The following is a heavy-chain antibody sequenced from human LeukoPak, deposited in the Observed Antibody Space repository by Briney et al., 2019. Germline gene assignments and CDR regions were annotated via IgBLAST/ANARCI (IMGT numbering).Heavy chain of an antibody. D-gene: IGHD2-2*01. V-gene: IGHV1-2*02. CDR3: ARVYCSSTSCPWGFDP. J-gene: IGHJ5*02. CDR1: GYTFTGYY. Sequence: APVKVSCKASGYTFTGYYMHWVRQAPGQGLEWMGWINPNSGGTNYAQKFQGRVTMTRDTSISTAYMELSRLRSDDTAVYYCARVYCSSTSCPWGFDPWGQGTLVTVSS. CDR2: INPNSGGT.